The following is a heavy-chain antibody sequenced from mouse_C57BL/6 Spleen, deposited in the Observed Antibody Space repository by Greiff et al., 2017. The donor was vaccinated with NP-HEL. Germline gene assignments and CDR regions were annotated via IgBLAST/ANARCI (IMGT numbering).Heavy chain of an antibody. J-gene: IGHJ1*03. CDR2: ISSGGDYI. V-gene: IGHV5-9-1*02. Sequence: EVKVEESGEGLVKPGGSLKLSCAASGFTFSSYAMSWVRQTPEKRLEWVAYISSGGDYIYYADTVKGRFTISRDNARNTLYLQMSSLKSEDTAMYYCTRGPSYWYFDVWGTGTTVTVSS. CDR3: TRGPSYWYFDV. CDR1: GFTFSSYA.